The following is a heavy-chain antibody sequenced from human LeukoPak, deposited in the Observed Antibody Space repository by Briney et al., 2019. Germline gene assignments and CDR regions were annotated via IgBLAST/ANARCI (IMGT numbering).Heavy chain of an antibody. D-gene: IGHD6-13*01. CDR1: GFTFSNYK. CDR2: NTSSGTYT. Sequence: GGSLRLSCADAGFTFSNYKMNWVRQASGKAMEWVSSNTSSGTYTFYADSVKGRFTISRESAKNSLYLQMNSLRAGDTAVYYCARAAYSSTWYSRYFDLWGRGTLVTVSS. J-gene: IGHJ2*01. V-gene: IGHV3-21*01. CDR3: ARAAYSSTWYSRYFDL.